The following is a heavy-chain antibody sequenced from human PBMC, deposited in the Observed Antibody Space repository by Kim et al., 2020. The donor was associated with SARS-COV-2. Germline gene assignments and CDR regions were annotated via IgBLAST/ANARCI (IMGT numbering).Heavy chain of an antibody. CDR2: ISSSGSTI. CDR3: ARGGIGLPNPFDY. D-gene: IGHD2-21*02. Sequence: GGSLRLSCAASGFTFSSYEMNWVRQAPGKGLEWVSYISSSGSTIYYADSVKGRFTISRDNAKNSLYLQMNSLRAEDTAVYYCARGGIGLPNPFDYWGQGTLVTVSS. CDR1: GFTFSSYE. J-gene: IGHJ4*02. V-gene: IGHV3-48*03.